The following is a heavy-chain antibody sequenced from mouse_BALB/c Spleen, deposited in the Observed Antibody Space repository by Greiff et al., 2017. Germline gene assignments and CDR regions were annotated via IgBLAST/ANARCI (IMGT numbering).Heavy chain of an antibody. Sequence: QVQLQQSGAELARPGASVKLSCKASGYTFTSYWMQWVKQRPGQGLEWIGAIYPGDGDTRYTQKFKGKATLTADKSSSTAYMQLSSLASEDSAVYYCARSKITTWFAYWGPGTLVTGSA. V-gene: IGHV1-87*01. CDR2: IYPGDGDT. J-gene: IGHJ3*01. D-gene: IGHD2-4*01. CDR3: ARSKITTWFAY. CDR1: GYTFTSYW.